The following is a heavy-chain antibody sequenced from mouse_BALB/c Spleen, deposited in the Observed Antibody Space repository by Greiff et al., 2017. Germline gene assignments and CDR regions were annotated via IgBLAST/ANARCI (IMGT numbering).Heavy chain of an antibody. CDR1: GFTFSSYA. V-gene: IGHV5-6-5*01. D-gene: IGHD2-10*01. Sequence: EVQVVESGGGLVKPGGSLKLSCAASGFTFSSYAMSWVRQTPEKRLEWVASISSGGSTYYPDSVKGRFTISRDNARNILYLQMSSLRSEDTAMYYCARRTYYGNSGAMDYWGQGTSVTVSS. CDR2: ISSGGST. CDR3: ARRTYYGNSGAMDY. J-gene: IGHJ4*01.